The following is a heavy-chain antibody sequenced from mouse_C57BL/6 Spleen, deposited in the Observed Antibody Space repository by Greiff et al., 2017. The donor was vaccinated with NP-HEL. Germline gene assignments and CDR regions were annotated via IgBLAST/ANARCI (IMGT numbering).Heavy chain of an antibody. CDR1: GFTFSDAW. CDR2: IRNKANNHAT. J-gene: IGHJ1*03. V-gene: IGHV6-6*01. Sequence: EVKLMESGGGLVQPGGSMKLSCAASGFTFSDAWMDWVRQSPEKGLEWVAEIRNKANNHATYYAESVKGRFTISRDDSKSSVYLQMNSLRAEDTGIYYCTRMITTVVATDWYFDVWGTGTTVTVSS. CDR3: TRMITTVVATDWYFDV. D-gene: IGHD1-1*01.